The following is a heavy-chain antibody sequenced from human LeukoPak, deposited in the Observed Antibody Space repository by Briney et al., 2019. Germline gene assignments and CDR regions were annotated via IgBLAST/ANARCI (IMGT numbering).Heavy chain of an antibody. CDR1: GFTVSSNY. Sequence: GGSPRLSCAASGFTVSSNYMSWVRQAPGKGLEWVSVIYSGGSTYYADSVKGRFTISRDNSKNTLYLQMNSLRAEDTAVYYCARGGASYYDILTGHYLPPVYFDYWGQGTLVTVSS. J-gene: IGHJ4*02. D-gene: IGHD3-9*01. V-gene: IGHV3-53*01. CDR3: ARGGASYYDILTGHYLPPVYFDY. CDR2: IYSGGST.